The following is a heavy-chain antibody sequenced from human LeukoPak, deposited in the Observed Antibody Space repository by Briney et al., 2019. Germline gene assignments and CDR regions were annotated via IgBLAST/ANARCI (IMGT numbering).Heavy chain of an antibody. J-gene: IGHJ4*02. CDR3: AKDPWGWLFHFHY. CDR2: ISASGGST. V-gene: IGHV3-23*01. CDR1: GFSFSSYA. Sequence: GGSLRLSCADSGFSFSSYAMSWVRQAPGKGLEWVSSISASGGSTYYADSVKGRFAISRDNSKNTLNLQTNSLRAEDTAVYYCAKDPWGWLFHFHYWGQGTLVTVSS. D-gene: IGHD3-22*01.